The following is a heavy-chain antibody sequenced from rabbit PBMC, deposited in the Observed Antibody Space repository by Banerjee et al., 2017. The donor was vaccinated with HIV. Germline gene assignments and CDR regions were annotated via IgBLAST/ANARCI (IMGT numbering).Heavy chain of an antibody. J-gene: IGHJ4*01. V-gene: IGHV1S45*01. Sequence: QQQLEEAGGGLVQPEGSLTLTCTASGFDLSSYYDMCWVRQAPGKGLELIACIYTGSGGGSGYANWAKGRFTISKTSSTTVTLQMTSLTAADTATNFCARDLAGVIGWNFSLWGQGTLVTVS. D-gene: IGHD4-1*01. CDR1: GFDLSSYYD. CDR3: ARDLAGVIGWNFSL. CDR2: IYTGSGGGS.